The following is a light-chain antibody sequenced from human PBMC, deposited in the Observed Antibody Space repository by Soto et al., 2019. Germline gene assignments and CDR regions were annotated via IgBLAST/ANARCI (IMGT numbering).Light chain of an antibody. CDR1: QSVSSY. Sequence: EIVLTQPPATLSLSPGERATHSCRASQSVSSYLAWYQQKPGQAPRLLIYDASNRATGIPARFSGSGSGTDFTLTISSLEPEDFAVYYCQQRSNWPTTFGGGTKVDI. V-gene: IGKV3-11*01. CDR3: QQRSNWPTT. J-gene: IGKJ4*01. CDR2: DAS.